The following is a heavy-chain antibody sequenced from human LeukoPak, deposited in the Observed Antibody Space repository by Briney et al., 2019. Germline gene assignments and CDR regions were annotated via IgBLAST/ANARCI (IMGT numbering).Heavy chain of an antibody. CDR1: GGSISSGSYY. V-gene: IGHV4-61*02. Sequence: SQTLSLTCTVSGGSISSGSYYWSWIRQPAGKGLEWIGRIYTSGSTNYNPSLKSRVAISVDTSKNQFSLKLSSVTAADTAVYYCARGGAGIAAAGTFFDYWGQGTLVTVSS. CDR2: IYTSGST. J-gene: IGHJ4*02. CDR3: ARGGAGIAAAGTFFDY. D-gene: IGHD6-13*01.